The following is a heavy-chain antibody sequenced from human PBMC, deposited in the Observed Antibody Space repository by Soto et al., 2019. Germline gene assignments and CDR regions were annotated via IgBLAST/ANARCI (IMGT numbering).Heavy chain of an antibody. J-gene: IGHJ4*02. CDR1: GFTFRAYF. V-gene: IGHV3-11*06. Sequence: QVQLVESGGGWGKPGGSLRVSCAAPGFTFRAYFMAWIRLIAGKGLEWVSCVRSSDRYTNPADSVKGLFTISRDNANNSLSLQMNNRRVDDTAVYFCVRVGHDGSHFDYWGQGMLVTVSS. D-gene: IGHD3-3*01. CDR3: VRVGHDGSHFDY. CDR2: VRSSDRYT.